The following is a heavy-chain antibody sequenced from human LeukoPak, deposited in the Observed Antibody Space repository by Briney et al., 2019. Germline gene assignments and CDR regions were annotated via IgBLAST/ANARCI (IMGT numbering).Heavy chain of an antibody. J-gene: IGHJ4*02. V-gene: IGHV3-23*01. CDR3: AKGAYDYIEMGYFDY. D-gene: IGHD5-12*01. Sequence: GGSLRLSCAASGFSISNSAMSWVRQAPGKGLEWVSLIVAGSGSTFYADYVKGRFTISRDSSKNTLYLQMNSLRAEDMAVYYCAKGAYDYIEMGYFDYWGQGTLVTVSS. CDR1: GFSISNSA. CDR2: IVAGSGST.